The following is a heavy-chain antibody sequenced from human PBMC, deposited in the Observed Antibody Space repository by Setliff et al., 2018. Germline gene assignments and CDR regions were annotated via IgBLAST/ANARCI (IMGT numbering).Heavy chain of an antibody. J-gene: IGHJ4*02. CDR2: IHYRGTT. V-gene: IGHV4-39*01. Sequence: SETLSLTCTVSGASISSGTYYWAWIRQPPGKGLEWIGRIHYRGTTYSNASLASRLTIXXDTAKNQFSLKXTSVTAADTAVYYCARTGTYRYFDYWGQGTRVTVSS. CDR3: ARTGTYRYFDY. D-gene: IGHD1-1*01. CDR1: GASISSGTYY.